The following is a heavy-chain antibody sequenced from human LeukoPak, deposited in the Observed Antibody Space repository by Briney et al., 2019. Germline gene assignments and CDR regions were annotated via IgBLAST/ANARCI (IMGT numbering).Heavy chain of an antibody. CDR3: ARARTDYDILTGSFDY. D-gene: IGHD3-9*01. V-gene: IGHV3-30-3*01. CDR1: GFTFSSYA. Sequence: PGGSLGLSCAASGFTFSSYAMHWVRQAPGKGLEWVAVISYDGSNKYYADSVKGRFTISRDNSKNTLYLQMNSLRAEDTAVYYCARARTDYDILTGSFDYWGQGTLVTVSS. J-gene: IGHJ4*02. CDR2: ISYDGSNK.